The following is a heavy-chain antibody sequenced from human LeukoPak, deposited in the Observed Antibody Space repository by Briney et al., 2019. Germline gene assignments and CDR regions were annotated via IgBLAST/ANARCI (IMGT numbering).Heavy chain of an antibody. Sequence: SQTLSLNCTVSGGSISSGDYYWSWIRQPPGKGLEWIGYIYYSGSTYYNPSLESRVTISVDTSKIQFSLKLSSVTAADTAVYHCARGASRGSHAFDIWGQGTMVTVSS. D-gene: IGHD3-16*01. CDR1: GGSISSGDYY. CDR3: ARGASRGSHAFDI. CDR2: IYYSGST. J-gene: IGHJ3*02. V-gene: IGHV4-30-4*08.